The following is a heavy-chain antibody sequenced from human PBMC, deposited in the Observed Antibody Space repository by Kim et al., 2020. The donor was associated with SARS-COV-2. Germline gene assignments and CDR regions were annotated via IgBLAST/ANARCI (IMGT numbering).Heavy chain of an antibody. V-gene: IGHV4-59*08. Sequence: SETLSLTCTVSGGSISSYYWSWIRQPPGKGLEWIGYIYYSGSTNYNPSLKSRVTISVDTSKNQFSLKLSSVTAADTAVYYCARGDTYYYDSSGYYLDYWGQGTLVTVSS. D-gene: IGHD3-22*01. CDR1: GGSISSYY. J-gene: IGHJ4*02. CDR3: ARGDTYYYDSSGYYLDY. CDR2: IYYSGST.